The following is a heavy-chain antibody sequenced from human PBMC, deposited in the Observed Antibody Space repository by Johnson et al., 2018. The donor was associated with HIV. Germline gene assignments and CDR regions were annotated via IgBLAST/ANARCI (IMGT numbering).Heavy chain of an antibody. CDR1: GFTFSSYA. D-gene: IGHD3-16*01. CDR2: ISYDGSNK. V-gene: IGHV3-30-3*01. J-gene: IGHJ3*02. Sequence: QVQLVESGGGVVQPGRSLRLSCAASGFTFSSYAMHWVRQAPGKGLEWVAVISYDGSNKYYADSVTGRFTISRDNSKNTLYLQMNSLRAEDMAVYYCAREGRGRIDAFDIWGQGTVVTVSS. CDR3: AREGRGRIDAFDI.